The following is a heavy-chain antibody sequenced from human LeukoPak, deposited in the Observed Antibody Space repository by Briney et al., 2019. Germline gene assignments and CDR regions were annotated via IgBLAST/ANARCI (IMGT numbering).Heavy chain of an antibody. V-gene: IGHV3-53*01. J-gene: IGHJ4*02. CDR3: AKDFNPRYSSGWFFDY. CDR1: GFIVSHNY. CDR2: IYSGGST. D-gene: IGHD6-19*01. Sequence: PGGSLRLSCAASGFIVSHNYMSWVRQAPGKGLESVSLIYSGGSTYYADSVKGRFTISRDNSKNTLYLQMNNLRVEDAAVYYCAKDFNPRYSSGWFFDYWGQGTLVTVSS.